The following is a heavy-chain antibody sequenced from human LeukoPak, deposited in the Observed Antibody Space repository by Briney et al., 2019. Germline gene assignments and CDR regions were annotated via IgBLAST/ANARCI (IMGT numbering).Heavy chain of an antibody. J-gene: IGHJ4*02. CDR1: GFTFSSYW. Sequence: GGSLRLSCAASGFTFSSYWMHWVRQAPGKGLVWVSRINTDGSSTSCADSVKGRFTISRDNSKNTLYLQMNSRRAEDTAVYYCAKDMWEYPEGFDYWGQGTLVTVSS. V-gene: IGHV3-74*01. CDR2: INTDGSST. D-gene: IGHD1-26*01. CDR3: AKDMWEYPEGFDY.